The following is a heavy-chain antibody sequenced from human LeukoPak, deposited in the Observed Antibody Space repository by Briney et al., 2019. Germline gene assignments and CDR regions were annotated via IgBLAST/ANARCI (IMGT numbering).Heavy chain of an antibody. CDR1: GYTFTNYD. CDR2: MNPNSGNT. J-gene: IGHJ4*02. CDR3: ARGRGGLYSGYDSDDF. Sequence: ASVKVSCKASGYTFTNYDIHWVRQATGQGLEWMGWMNPNSGNTGYAQKFQGRVTMTRNTSISTAYMELSSLRSEDTAVYYCARGRGGLYSGYDSDDFWGQGTLVTVSS. D-gene: IGHD5-12*01. V-gene: IGHV1-8*01.